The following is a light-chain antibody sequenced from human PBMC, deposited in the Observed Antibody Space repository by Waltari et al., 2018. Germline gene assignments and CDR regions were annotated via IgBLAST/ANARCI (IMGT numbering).Light chain of an antibody. Sequence: DIQMTQYPSAMSASVGDTVIITCRASQDISTYLAWFQQKSGKVPTRLIYAVYNWQAGFPSRFRRSVCGTEFTLTISRLQPEDFATYYCLHHHSYPLTFGGGTKV. J-gene: IGKJ4*01. CDR2: AVY. CDR3: LHHHSYPLT. CDR1: QDISTY. V-gene: IGKV1-17*03.